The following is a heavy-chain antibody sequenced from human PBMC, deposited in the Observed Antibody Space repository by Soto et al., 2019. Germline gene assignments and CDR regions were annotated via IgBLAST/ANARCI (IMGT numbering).Heavy chain of an antibody. CDR2: IDYNGVT. D-gene: IGHD2-2*01. V-gene: IGHV4-39*01. J-gene: IGHJ4*02. CDR1: GASISSRDYY. Sequence: KPSETLSLTCSVSGASISSRDYYWGWIRQTPGKGLEWIGNIDYNGVTYYNPSLKSRVTVSKDTSKNQFSRKVASVTAADTAIYYCGRVMIGTSRHTDSDYWGQGTQVTVSS. CDR3: GRVMIGTSRHTDSDY.